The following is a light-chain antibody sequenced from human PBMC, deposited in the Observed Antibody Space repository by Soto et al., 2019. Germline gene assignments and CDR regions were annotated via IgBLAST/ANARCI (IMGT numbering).Light chain of an antibody. CDR1: QSVDSSF. CDR2: GAS. J-gene: IGKJ1*01. Sequence: DIVLTQSPGSLSLSPGERATLSCRASQSVDSSFLAWYQQKPGQAPRLLIYGASKRATGTPDRFSGSGSGTDFTLTITRLEPEDFAVYYCQQYVSSVTFGQGTKVEIK. CDR3: QQYVSSVT. V-gene: IGKV3-20*01.